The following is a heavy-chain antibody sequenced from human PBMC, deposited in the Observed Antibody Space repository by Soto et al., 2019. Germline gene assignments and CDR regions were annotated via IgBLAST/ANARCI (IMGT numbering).Heavy chain of an antibody. CDR3: ARARLSRSWWFDP. J-gene: IGHJ5*02. V-gene: IGHV4-59*01. CDR1: GGSISSYY. Sequence: QVQLQESGPGLVKPSETLSLTCTVSGGSISSYYWSWIRQPPGKGLEWIGYIYYSGSTNYHPSLKSRVTISVDTSKNQCSRKLSSVTAADTAVYYCARARLSRSWWFDPWGQGTLVTVSS. CDR2: IYYSGST. D-gene: IGHD3-10*01.